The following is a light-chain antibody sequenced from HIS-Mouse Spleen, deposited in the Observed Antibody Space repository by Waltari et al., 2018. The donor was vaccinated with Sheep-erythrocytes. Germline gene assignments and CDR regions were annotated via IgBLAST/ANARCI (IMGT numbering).Light chain of an antibody. CDR3: CSYAGSSTPWV. Sequence: QSALTQPASVSGSPGQSITISCTGTSSDVGGYNLVSWYQQHPGKAPKLMIYEGSKRPSGVSNRFSGSKSGHTASLTISGLQAEDEADYYCCSYAGSSTPWVFGGGTKLTVL. CDR1: SSDVGGYNL. V-gene: IGLV2-23*01. CDR2: EGS. J-gene: IGLJ3*02.